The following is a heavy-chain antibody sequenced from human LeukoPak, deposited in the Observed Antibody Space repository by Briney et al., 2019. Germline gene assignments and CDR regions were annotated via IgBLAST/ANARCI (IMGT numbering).Heavy chain of an antibody. Sequence: PGGSLRLSCAASGFTFSTYAMSWVHQAPGKGLEWVSGVVNSGSNTYYVDYVKGRFTISRDNSKNILWLQMNSLRAEDTAVYYCAAAMTEYWYLDLWGRGTLVTVSS. D-gene: IGHD6-13*01. CDR1: GFTFSTYA. V-gene: IGHV3-23*05. J-gene: IGHJ2*01. CDR3: AAAMTEYWYLDL. CDR2: VVNSGSNT.